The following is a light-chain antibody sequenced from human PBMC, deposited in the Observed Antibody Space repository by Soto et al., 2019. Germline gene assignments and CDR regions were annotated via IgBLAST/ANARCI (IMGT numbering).Light chain of an antibody. Sequence: ATQMTQSPSSLSASVGDSVTITCRASQGISDDLGWYQQKPGKAPKLLISAASTLERGVPSRFSGSGPGTNFTLTISSLQPEDFATYYCQQDYRYPLTFGGGTKVEIK. CDR1: QGISDD. V-gene: IGKV1-6*01. J-gene: IGKJ4*01. CDR2: AAS. CDR3: QQDYRYPLT.